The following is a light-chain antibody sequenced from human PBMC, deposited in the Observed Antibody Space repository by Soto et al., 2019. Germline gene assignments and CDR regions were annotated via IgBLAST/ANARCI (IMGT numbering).Light chain of an antibody. J-gene: IGKJ2*01. CDR3: HQYDTAPQT. Sequence: IVLMQAPGTLSLSPGERATLSCRASQTLRRTYIAWYQQKPGQAPRVIIYGASKRATGIPDRFSGSGSGTDFSLTISRLEPEDFAVYYCHQYDTAPQTYGQGTKVAIK. CDR2: GAS. V-gene: IGKV3-20*01. CDR1: QTLRRTY.